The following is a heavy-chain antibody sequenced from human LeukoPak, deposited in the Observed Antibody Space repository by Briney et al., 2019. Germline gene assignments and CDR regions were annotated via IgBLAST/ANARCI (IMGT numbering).Heavy chain of an antibody. Sequence: GGSLRLSCAGSGFSFSSYAMNWVRQAPGKGLEWVSSISSSSSYIYYADSVKGRFTISRDNAKNSLYLQMNSLRAEDTAVYYCARGGWYDSSGYYNDFDYWGQGTLVTVSS. V-gene: IGHV3-21*01. J-gene: IGHJ4*02. CDR2: ISSSSSYI. CDR3: ARGGWYDSSGYYNDFDY. CDR1: GFSFSSYA. D-gene: IGHD3-22*01.